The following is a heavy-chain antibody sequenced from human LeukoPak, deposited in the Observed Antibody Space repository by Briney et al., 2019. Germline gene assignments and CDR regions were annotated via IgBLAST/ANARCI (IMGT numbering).Heavy chain of an antibody. D-gene: IGHD1-14*01. CDR1: GGSFSGYY. CDR2: INHSGST. Sequence: SETLSLTCAVYGGSFSGYYWSWIRQPPGKGLEWIGEINHSGSTNYNPSLKSRVTISVDTSKNQFSLKLSSVTAADTAVYYCARLRNRPPDAFDIWGQGTMVTVSS. J-gene: IGHJ3*02. V-gene: IGHV4-34*01. CDR3: ARLRNRPPDAFDI.